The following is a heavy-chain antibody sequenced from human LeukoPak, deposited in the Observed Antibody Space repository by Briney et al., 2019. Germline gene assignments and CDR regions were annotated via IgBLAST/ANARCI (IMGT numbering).Heavy chain of an antibody. J-gene: IGHJ4*02. CDR3: ARGGEQLARPNDY. V-gene: IGHV1-69*05. CDR1: GGTFSSYA. CDR2: IIPIFGTA. D-gene: IGHD6-6*01. Sequence: GASVKVSCKASGGTFSSYAISWVRQAPGQGLEWMGGIIPIFGTANYAQKFQGRVTMTTDTSTSTAYMELRSLRSDDTAVYYCARGGEQLARPNDYWGQGTLVTVSS.